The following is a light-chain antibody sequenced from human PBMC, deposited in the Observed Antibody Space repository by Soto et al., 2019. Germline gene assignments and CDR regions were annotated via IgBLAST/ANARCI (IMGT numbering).Light chain of an antibody. CDR3: QQSNDWRSIT. CDR1: QSVSSN. CDR2: GAS. V-gene: IGKV3-15*01. Sequence: EIMMSQSPATLSVSPGERATLSCRASQSVSSNLAWYQQKPGQAPRLLIYGASTRATGIPARFSGSGSGTEFTLTISSLQSEDFAVYYCQQSNDWRSITFGQGTRLEI. J-gene: IGKJ5*01.